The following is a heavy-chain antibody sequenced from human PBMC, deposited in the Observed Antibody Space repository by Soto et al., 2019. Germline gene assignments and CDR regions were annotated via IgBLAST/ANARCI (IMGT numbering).Heavy chain of an antibody. V-gene: IGHV3-11*05. Sequence: QVQLVESGGGLVKPGGSLRLSCAASGFTFSDYYMSWIRQAPGKGLEWVSYISSSRSYTNYADSVKGRFTISRDNAKNSLYLQRNSLRAEDTAVYYCARDADILTGSDAFDIWGQGTMVTVSS. D-gene: IGHD3-9*01. CDR2: ISSSRSYT. CDR1: GFTFSDYY. J-gene: IGHJ3*02. CDR3: ARDADILTGSDAFDI.